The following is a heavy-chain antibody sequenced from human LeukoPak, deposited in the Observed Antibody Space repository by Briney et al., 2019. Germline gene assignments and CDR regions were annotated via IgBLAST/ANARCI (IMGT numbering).Heavy chain of an antibody. V-gene: IGHV4-38-2*02. CDR2: IYHSGST. J-gene: IGHJ4*02. CDR1: GYSISSGNY. Sequence: SETLSFTCTGSGYSISSGNYWGWIRQPPGKGLEWIGYIYHSGSTYYNPSLKSRVTISVDTSKNQFSLRLSSVTAADTAVYYCARGSPLDYYDYWGQGTLVTVSS. CDR3: ARGSPLDYYDY.